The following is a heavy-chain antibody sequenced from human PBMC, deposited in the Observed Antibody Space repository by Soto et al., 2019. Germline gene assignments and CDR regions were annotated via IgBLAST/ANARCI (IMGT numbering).Heavy chain of an antibody. V-gene: IGHV4-59*08. J-gene: IGHJ6*04. CDR2: IYYSGST. Sequence: SETLSLTCTVPGGSIGSYYWSWVRQPPGKGLEWIGYIYYSGSTNYNPSLKSRVTISVDTSKNQFSLKLSSVTAADTAVYYCARSLGYGAVWGKGTTDTGSS. CDR3: ARSLGYGAV. D-gene: IGHD4-17*01. CDR1: GGSIGSYY.